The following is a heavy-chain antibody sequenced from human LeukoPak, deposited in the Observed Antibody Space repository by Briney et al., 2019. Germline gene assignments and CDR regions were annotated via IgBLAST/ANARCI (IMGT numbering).Heavy chain of an antibody. V-gene: IGHV1-18*01. CDR2: IGTYSGNK. Sequence: ASVKVSCKTSGYTFTNNAITWVRQAPGQGLEWMGWIGTYSGNKNLAQKFQGRVTMTTDTPTSTAYMELKSPRSDDTAVYFCARGGSGAYCPDFWGQGTLVIVSS. CDR3: ARGGSGAYCPDF. J-gene: IGHJ4*02. D-gene: IGHD3-10*01. CDR1: GYTFTNNA.